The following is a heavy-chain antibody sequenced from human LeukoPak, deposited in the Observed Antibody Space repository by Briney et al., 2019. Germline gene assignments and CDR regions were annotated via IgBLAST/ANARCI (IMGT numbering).Heavy chain of an antibody. Sequence: GGSLRLSCAASGFTFTTYWMSWVRQAPGKGLEWVANIKQDGTEKYYVDSVKGRFTISRDNVKNSVFLQMNSLRAEDTAVYYCAAIRQLERSGVSAHRAFDIWGQGTMVTVSS. CDR2: IKQDGTEK. CDR3: AAIRQLERSGVSAHRAFDI. V-gene: IGHV3-7*01. J-gene: IGHJ3*02. D-gene: IGHD1-1*01. CDR1: GFTFTTYW.